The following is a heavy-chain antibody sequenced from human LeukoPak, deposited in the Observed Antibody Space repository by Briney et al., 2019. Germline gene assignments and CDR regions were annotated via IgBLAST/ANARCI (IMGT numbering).Heavy chain of an antibody. J-gene: IGHJ6*03. CDR3: ARTYDFWSGYYMDV. CDR2: INTDGSST. Sequence: GGSLRLSCAASGFTFSGYWMHWVRQAPGKGLVWVSRINTDGSSTSYADSVKGRFTISRDNAKNTLYLQMNSLRAEDTAVYYCARTYDFWSGYYMDVWGKGTTVTVSS. CDR1: GFTFSGYW. V-gene: IGHV3-74*01. D-gene: IGHD3-3*01.